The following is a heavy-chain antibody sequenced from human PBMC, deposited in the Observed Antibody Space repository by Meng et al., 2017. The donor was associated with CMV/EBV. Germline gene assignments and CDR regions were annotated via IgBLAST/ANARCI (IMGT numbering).Heavy chain of an antibody. V-gene: IGHV1-18*01. D-gene: IGHD3-10*01. CDR2: ISAYNGNT. CDR1: GYTFTSYG. J-gene: IGHJ4*02. CDR3: ARAWVGEEYYFDY. Sequence: VEVGQAGGEGENAGASVKVSCKASGYTFTSYGISWVRQAPGQGLEWMGWISAYNGNTNYAQKLQGRVTMTTDTSTSTAYMELRSLRSDDTAVYYCARAWVGEEYYFDYWGQGTLVTVSS.